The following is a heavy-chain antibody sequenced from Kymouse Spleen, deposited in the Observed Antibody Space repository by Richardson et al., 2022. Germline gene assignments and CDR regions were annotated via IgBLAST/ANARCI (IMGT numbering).Heavy chain of an antibody. V-gene: IGHV4-34*01. Sequence: QVQLQQWGAGLLKPSETLSLTCAVYGGSFSGYYWSWIRQPPGKGLEWIGEINHSGSTNYNPSLKSRVTISVDTSKNQFSLKLSSVTAADTAVYYCARGGELELLWAFDIWGQGTMVTVSS. D-gene: IGHD1-7*01. CDR2: INHSGST. J-gene: IGHJ3*02. CDR3: ARGGELELLWAFDI. CDR1: GGSFSGYY.